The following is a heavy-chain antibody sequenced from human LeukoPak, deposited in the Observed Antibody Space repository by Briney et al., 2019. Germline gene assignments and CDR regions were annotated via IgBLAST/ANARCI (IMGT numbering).Heavy chain of an antibody. J-gene: IGHJ1*01. CDR2: ISSSSSYI. D-gene: IGHD3-10*01. Sequence: GGSLRLSCAASGFTFSSYSMNWVRQAPGKGLEWVSSISSSSSYIYYADSVKGRFTISRDNAKNSLYLQMNSLRAEDTAVYYCARDFTYCGSGSYYNLYFQHWGQGTLVTVSS. V-gene: IGHV3-21*01. CDR1: GFTFSSYS. CDR3: ARDFTYCGSGSYYNLYFQH.